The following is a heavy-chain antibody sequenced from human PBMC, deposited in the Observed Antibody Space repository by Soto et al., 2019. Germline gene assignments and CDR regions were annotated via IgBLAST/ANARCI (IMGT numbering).Heavy chain of an antibody. V-gene: IGHV3-23*01. J-gene: IGHJ4*02. CDR1: GYIFSSYA. Sequence: GGSLRLSCAATGYIFSSYAMSWVRQAPGKGLEWVSAISGSGSNTYYADSVKGRFTISRDNSKNTLYLQMNSLRAEDTALYYCAKDSEPDDYDDYGDYPQGSYFDYWGQGTLVTVSS. CDR2: ISGSGSNT. CDR3: AKDSEPDDYDDYGDYPQGSYFDY. D-gene: IGHD4-17*01.